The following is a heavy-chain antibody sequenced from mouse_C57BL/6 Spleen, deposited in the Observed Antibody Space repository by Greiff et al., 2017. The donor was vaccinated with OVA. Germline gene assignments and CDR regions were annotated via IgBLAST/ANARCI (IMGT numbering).Heavy chain of an antibody. D-gene: IGHD2-4*01. CDR3: ARGDYDYDGGYY. CDR2: IYPSDSET. J-gene: IGHJ2*01. Sequence: QVQLQQPGAELVRPGSSVKLSCKASGYTFTSYWMDWVKQRPGQGLEWIGNIYPSDSETHYNQKFKDKATLTVDKSSSTAYMQLSSLTSEDSAVYYCARGDYDYDGGYYWGQGTTLTVSS. CDR1: GYTFTSYW. V-gene: IGHV1-61*01.